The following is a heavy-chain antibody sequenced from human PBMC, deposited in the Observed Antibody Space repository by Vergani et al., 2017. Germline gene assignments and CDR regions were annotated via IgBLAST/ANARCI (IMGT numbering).Heavy chain of an antibody. D-gene: IGHD5-24*01. CDR3: ASLEEMATIRDV. V-gene: IGHV3-48*04. CDR1: GFTFSSYS. CDR2: ISSSSSTI. J-gene: IGHJ6*04. Sequence: EVQLVESGGGLVQPGGSLRLSCAASGFTFSSYSMNWVRQAPGKGLEWVSYISSSSSTIYYADSVKGRFTISRDNAKNSLYLQMNSLRAEDTAVYYCASLEEMATIRDVGGKGTTVTVSS.